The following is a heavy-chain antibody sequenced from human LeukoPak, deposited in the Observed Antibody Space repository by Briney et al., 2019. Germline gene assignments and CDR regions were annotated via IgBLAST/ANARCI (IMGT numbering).Heavy chain of an antibody. V-gene: IGHV4-59*12. D-gene: IGHD6-13*01. J-gene: IGHJ4*02. CDR3: AREGYSSTSSMDY. CDR1: GGSISNYY. Sequence: SETLSLTCTVSGGSISNYYWSWIRQPPGKGLEWIGYIYYSGSTYYNPSLKSRVTISVDTSKNQFSLKLSSVTAADTAVYYCAREGYSSTSSMDYWGQGTLVTVSS. CDR2: IYYSGST.